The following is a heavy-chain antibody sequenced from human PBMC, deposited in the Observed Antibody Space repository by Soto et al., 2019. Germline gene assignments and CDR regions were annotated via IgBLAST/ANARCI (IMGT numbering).Heavy chain of an antibody. D-gene: IGHD6-6*01. Sequence: GGSLRLSCAASGFTFSSYGMHWVRQAPGKGLEWVAVIWYDGSNKYYADSVKGRFTISRDNSKNTLYLQMNSLRAEDTAVYYCARGVRSEYSSLSLDYWGQGTLVTVSS. CDR3: ARGVRSEYSSLSLDY. CDR1: GFTFSSYG. CDR2: IWYDGSNK. V-gene: IGHV3-33*01. J-gene: IGHJ4*02.